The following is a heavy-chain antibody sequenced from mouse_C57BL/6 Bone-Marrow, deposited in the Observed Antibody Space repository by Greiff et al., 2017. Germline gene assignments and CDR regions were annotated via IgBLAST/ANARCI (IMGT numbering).Heavy chain of an antibody. CDR1: GFTFSSYG. CDR2: ISSGGSYT. V-gene: IGHV5-6*02. CDR3: ARFAY. J-gene: IGHJ3*01. Sequence: EVKLEESGGDLVKPGGSLKLSCAASGFTFSSYGMSWVRQTPDKRLEWVATISSGGSYTYYPDSVKGRFTISRDNAKNTLYLQMSSLKSEDTAMYYYARFAYWGQGTLVTVSA.